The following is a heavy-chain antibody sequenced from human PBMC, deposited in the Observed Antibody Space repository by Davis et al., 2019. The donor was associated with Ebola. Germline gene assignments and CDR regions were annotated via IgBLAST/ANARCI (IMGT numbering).Heavy chain of an antibody. CDR3: ARTGWFGELVGYYYGMDV. CDR2: IYYSGST. J-gene: IGHJ6*02. D-gene: IGHD3-10*01. CDR1: GGSISSGGYS. Sequence: MPSETLSLTCAVSGGSISSGGYSWSWIRQPPGKGLEWIGYIYYSGSTYYNPSLKSRVTISVDTSKNQFSLKLSSVTAADTAVYYCARTGWFGELVGYYYGMDVWGQGTTVTVSS. V-gene: IGHV4-30-4*07.